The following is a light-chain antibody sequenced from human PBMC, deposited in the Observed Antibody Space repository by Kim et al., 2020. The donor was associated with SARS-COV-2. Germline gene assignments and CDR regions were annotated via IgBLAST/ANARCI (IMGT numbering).Light chain of an antibody. CDR2: RDR. CDR3: QVWDTNTLV. Sequence: SYELTQPLSVSVALGQTATITCGGDNIASKNVQWYQQRPGQAPVLVIYRDRSRPSGIPERFSGSNSWNTATLTISGAQAGDEADFYCQVWDTNTLVFGGG. CDR1: NIASKN. J-gene: IGLJ3*02. V-gene: IGLV3-9*01.